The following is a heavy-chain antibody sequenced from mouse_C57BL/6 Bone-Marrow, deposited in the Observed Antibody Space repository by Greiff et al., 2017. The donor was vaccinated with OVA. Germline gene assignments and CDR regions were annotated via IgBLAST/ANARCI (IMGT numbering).Heavy chain of an antibody. Sequence: EVQLQQSGPELVKPGASVKISCKASGYSFTGYYMNWVKQSPEKSLEWIGEINPSTGGTTYNQKFKAKATLTVDKSSSTAYMQLKSLTSEDSAVYYCARAAYGNYRLAYWGQGTLVTVSA. J-gene: IGHJ3*01. CDR1: GYSFTGYY. V-gene: IGHV1-42*01. CDR2: INPSTGGT. CDR3: ARAAYGNYRLAY. D-gene: IGHD2-1*01.